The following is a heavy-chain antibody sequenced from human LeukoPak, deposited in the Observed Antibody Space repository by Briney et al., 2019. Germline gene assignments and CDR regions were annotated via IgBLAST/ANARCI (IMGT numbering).Heavy chain of an antibody. CDR3: ARVPAGVIGMKDAFDI. J-gene: IGHJ3*02. Sequence: PGGSLRLSCAASGFTFDDYGMSWVRQAPGKGLEWVSGINWNGGSTGYADSVKGRFTISRDNARNSLYLQMNNLRAEDTAVYYCARVPAGVIGMKDAFDIWGQGTMVTVSS. CDR2: INWNGGST. V-gene: IGHV3-20*04. CDR1: GFTFDDYG. D-gene: IGHD3-16*02.